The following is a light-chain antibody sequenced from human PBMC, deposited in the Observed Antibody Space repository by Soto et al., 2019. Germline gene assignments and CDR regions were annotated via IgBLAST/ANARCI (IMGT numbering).Light chain of an antibody. CDR3: KQYGNAPWA. V-gene: IGKV3-20*01. CDR1: QTVSNRY. Sequence: IVSSQAPVTLSVSPGARATPSCQASQTVSNRYVAWYQHRPGQAHRVLIHAAYSRATGIQDRFSGSGSGTEFTLTIRRLEPEEFAVYYCKQYGNAPWAFGQGTKVDIK. J-gene: IGKJ1*01. CDR2: AAY.